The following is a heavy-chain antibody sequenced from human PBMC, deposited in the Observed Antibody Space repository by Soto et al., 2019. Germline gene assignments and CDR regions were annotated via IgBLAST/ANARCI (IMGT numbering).Heavy chain of an antibody. D-gene: IGHD5-18*01. V-gene: IGHV1-3*01. CDR3: ARGLNGYLYYFDY. CDR1: GYTFTNYA. J-gene: IGHJ4*02. CDR2: INAGNGNT. Sequence: ASVKVSFKASGYTFTNYAIHWVRQAPGQRLEWMGWINAGNGNTKYSQKFQGRVTITRDTSASTAYMELSSLRSEDTAVYYCARGLNGYLYYFDYWDQGTLVTVSS.